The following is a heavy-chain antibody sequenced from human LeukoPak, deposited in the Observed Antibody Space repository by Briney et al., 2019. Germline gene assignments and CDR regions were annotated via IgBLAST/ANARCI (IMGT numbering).Heavy chain of an antibody. CDR1: GFTFSSYG. J-gene: IGHJ4*02. Sequence: GGSLRLSCAASGFTFSSYGMHWVRQAPGKGLEWVAVIWYDGSNKYYADSVKGRFTISRDNSKNTLYLQMNSLRAEDTAVYYCASSSQLRGSVDYWGQGTLVTVSS. CDR2: IWYDGSNK. D-gene: IGHD5-24*01. CDR3: ASSSQLRGSVDY. V-gene: IGHV3-33*01.